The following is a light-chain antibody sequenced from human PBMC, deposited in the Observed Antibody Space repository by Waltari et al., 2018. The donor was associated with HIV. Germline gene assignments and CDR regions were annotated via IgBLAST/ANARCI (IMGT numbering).Light chain of an antibody. J-gene: IGLJ3*02. CDR2: EVN. Sequence: QSALTQPPSASGSPGQSVTLYCTGTNSDIGAYNYVSWYQQHPGKAPKFMIYEVNRRPSGVPDRFSGSKSGNTASLTVSGLQAEDEADYYCSSYAGSNNWVFGGGTKLTVL. V-gene: IGLV2-8*01. CDR1: NSDIGAYNY. CDR3: SSYAGSNNWV.